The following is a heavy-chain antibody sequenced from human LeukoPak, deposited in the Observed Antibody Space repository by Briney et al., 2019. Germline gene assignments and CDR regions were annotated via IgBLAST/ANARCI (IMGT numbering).Heavy chain of an antibody. CDR3: ARQEYCSGGSCYTWFDP. Sequence: GESLKISCKGSGYSINNYWIGWVRRMPGKGLEWMGIIYPADSDIRYSPSFQGQVTISADKSISTAYLQWSSLKASDTAMYYCARQEYCSGGSCYTWFDPWGQGTLLTVSS. CDR2: IYPADSDI. J-gene: IGHJ5*02. CDR1: GYSINNYW. D-gene: IGHD2-15*01. V-gene: IGHV5-51*01.